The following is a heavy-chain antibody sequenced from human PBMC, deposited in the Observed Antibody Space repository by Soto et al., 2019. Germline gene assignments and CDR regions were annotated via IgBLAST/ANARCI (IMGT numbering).Heavy chain of an antibody. CDR3: AKDYSSGWYDYFDY. J-gene: IGHJ4*02. Sequence: GGSLRLSCAASVFTVSSYAMHWVRQAPGKGLEWVSGISWNSGSIGYADSVKGRFTISRDNAKSSLYLQMNSLRAEDTALYYCAKDYSSGWYDYFDYWGRGTLVTVSS. D-gene: IGHD6-19*01. V-gene: IGHV3-9*01. CDR2: ISWNSGSI. CDR1: VFTVSSYA.